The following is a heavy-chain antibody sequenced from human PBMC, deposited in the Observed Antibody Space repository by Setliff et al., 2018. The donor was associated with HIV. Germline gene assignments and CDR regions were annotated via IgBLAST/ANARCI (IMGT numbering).Heavy chain of an antibody. J-gene: IGHJ4*02. V-gene: IGHV4-61*05. Sequence: SETLSLTCTVSGGSISSSSYYWGWIRQPPGKTLEYIGYIHYTGSTTYSTSLKSRATISVDTSKNQFSLKLNSVTAADTAVYYCARRPLDTGIDSWGQGTLVTVSS. CDR3: ARRPLDTGIDS. CDR2: IHYTGST. D-gene: IGHD5-18*01. CDR1: GGSISSSSYY.